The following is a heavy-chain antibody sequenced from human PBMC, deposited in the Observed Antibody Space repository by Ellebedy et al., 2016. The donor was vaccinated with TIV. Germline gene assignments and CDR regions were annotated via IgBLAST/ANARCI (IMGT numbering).Heavy chain of an antibody. CDR2: IKQDGSEK. CDR3: ARGPVQYYYGSGIYYFDY. J-gene: IGHJ4*02. CDR1: GFTFSSYA. V-gene: IGHV3-7*01. D-gene: IGHD3-10*01. Sequence: GESLKISXAASGFTFSSYAMSWVRQAPGKGLEWVANIKQDGSEKYYVDSVKGRFTISRDNAKNSLYLQMNRLRVEDTAVYYCARGPVQYYYGSGIYYFDYWGQGTLVTVSS.